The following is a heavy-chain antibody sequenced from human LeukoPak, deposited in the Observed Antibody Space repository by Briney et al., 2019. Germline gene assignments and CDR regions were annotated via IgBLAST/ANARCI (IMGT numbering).Heavy chain of an antibody. V-gene: IGHV4-61*02. D-gene: IGHD6-19*01. J-gene: IGHJ2*01. Sequence: PSETLSLTCTVSGGSISSGSYYWSWIRQPAGKGLERIVRIYTSGSTNYNPSLKSRVTISVDTSKNQFSLKLSSVTAADTAVYYCARDRGQWLVDWYFDLWGRGTVVTVSS. CDR1: GGSISSGSYY. CDR3: ARDRGQWLVDWYFDL. CDR2: IYTSGST.